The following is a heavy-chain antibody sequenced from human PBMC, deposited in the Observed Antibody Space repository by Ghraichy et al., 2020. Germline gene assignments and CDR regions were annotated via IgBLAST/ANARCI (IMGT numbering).Heavy chain of an antibody. CDR1: GGSFSGYY. CDR2: INHSGST. CDR3: ARGRNIYCSSTSCYSPHIAARPLFDY. Sequence: TCAVYGGSFSGYYWSWIRQPPGKGLEWIGEINHSGSTNYNPSLKSRVTISVDTSKNQFSLKLSSVTAADTAVYYCARGRNIYCSSTSCYSPHIAARPLFDYWGQGTLVTVSS. D-gene: IGHD2-2*01. V-gene: IGHV4-34*01. J-gene: IGHJ4*02.